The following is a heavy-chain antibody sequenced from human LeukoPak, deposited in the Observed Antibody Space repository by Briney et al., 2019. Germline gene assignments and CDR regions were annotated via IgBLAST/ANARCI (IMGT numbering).Heavy chain of an antibody. Sequence: SETLSLTCTVSGGCISSYYWSWIRQPPGKGLEWIGYIYYSGSTNYNPSLESRVTISVDTPKNQFSLKLSSVTAADTAVYYCARGSSWLYYFDYWGQGTLVTVSS. J-gene: IGHJ4*02. CDR2: IYYSGST. CDR1: GGCISSYY. V-gene: IGHV4-59*01. CDR3: ARGSSWLYYFDY. D-gene: IGHD6-13*01.